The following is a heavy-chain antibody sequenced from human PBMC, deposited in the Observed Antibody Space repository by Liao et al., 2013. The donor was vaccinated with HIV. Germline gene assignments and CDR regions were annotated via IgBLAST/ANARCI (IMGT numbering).Heavy chain of an antibody. Sequence: QVQLQESGPGLVKPSETLALTCTVSGVSLKNYYWSWVRQPAGKGLEWIGRIYISGTTNYNPSLKSRVSMSVDTSKNQFSLKMNSVTAADTAVYFCARDVAAAGTGYMDVWGKGDRGSPSP. CDR3: ARDVAAAGTGYMDV. J-gene: IGHJ6*03. CDR2: IYISGTT. CDR1: GVSLKNYY. D-gene: IGHD6-13*01. V-gene: IGHV4-4*07.